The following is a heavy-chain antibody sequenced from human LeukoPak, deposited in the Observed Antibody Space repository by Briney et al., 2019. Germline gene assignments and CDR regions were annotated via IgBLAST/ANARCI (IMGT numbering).Heavy chain of an antibody. Sequence: ASVKVSCKASGYTFTSYYMHWVRQAPGQGLEWMGIINPSGGSTSYAQKFQGRVTMTEDTSTDTAYMELSSLRSEDTAVYYCATGLYDSSGYYCGWSQGTLVTVSS. D-gene: IGHD3-22*01. J-gene: IGHJ4*02. CDR3: ATGLYDSSGYYCG. CDR1: GYTFTSYY. CDR2: INPSGGST. V-gene: IGHV1-46*01.